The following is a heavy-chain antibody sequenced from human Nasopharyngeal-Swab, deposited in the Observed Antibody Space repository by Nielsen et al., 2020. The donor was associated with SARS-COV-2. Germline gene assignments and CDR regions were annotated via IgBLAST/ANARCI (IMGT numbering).Heavy chain of an antibody. CDR2: ISSSSSHT. Sequence: GGSLRLSCAVSGITFSRDSMNWVRQAPGKGLEWVAYISSSSSHTYYADSVKGRFTISRDSSKNTLYLQMTSLRVEDTALYYCARDRRDVDNQWGQGTLVTASS. D-gene: IGHD5-24*01. V-gene: IGHV3-21*05. J-gene: IGHJ4*02. CDR1: GITFSRDS. CDR3: ARDRRDVDNQ.